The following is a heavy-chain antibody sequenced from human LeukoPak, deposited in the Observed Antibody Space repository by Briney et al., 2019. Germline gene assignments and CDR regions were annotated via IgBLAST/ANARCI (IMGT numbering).Heavy chain of an antibody. J-gene: IGHJ4*02. CDR3: ASEDTAMARY. CDR2: INPSGGST. D-gene: IGHD5-18*01. V-gene: IGHV1-46*01. Sequence: GASVKVSCXASGYTFTSYYMHWVRRAPGQGLEWMGIINPSGGSTSYAQKFQGRVTITRDTSTSTVYMELSSLRSEDTAVYYCASEDTAMARYWGQGTLVTVSS. CDR1: GYTFTSYY.